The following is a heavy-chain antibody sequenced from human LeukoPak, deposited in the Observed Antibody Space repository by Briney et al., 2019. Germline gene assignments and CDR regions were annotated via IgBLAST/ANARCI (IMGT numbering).Heavy chain of an antibody. J-gene: IGHJ4*02. Sequence: GGSLRLSCAASGFTFSSYGMHWVRQAPGKGLEWVAVISYDGSNKYYADSVKGRFTISRDNSKNTLYLQMNSLRAEDTAVYYCAKSTSIAAAGTLDYWGQGTLVTVSS. CDR1: GFTFSSYG. CDR2: ISYDGSNK. CDR3: AKSTSIAAAGTLDY. D-gene: IGHD6-13*01. V-gene: IGHV3-30*18.